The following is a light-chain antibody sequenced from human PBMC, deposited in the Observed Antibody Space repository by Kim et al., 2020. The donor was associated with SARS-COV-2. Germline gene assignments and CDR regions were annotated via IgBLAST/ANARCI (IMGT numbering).Light chain of an antibody. Sequence: DVVMTQSPLSLPVTLGQPASISCRSSQSLVHSDGNTYLNWFQQRPGQSPRRLIYQVSNRESGVPDRFSGSGSGTDFTLKISRVEAEDVGVYYCMQGTHWPPWTFGQGTKVDIK. J-gene: IGKJ1*01. CDR3: MQGTHWPPWT. CDR2: QVS. CDR1: QSLVHSDGNTY. V-gene: IGKV2-30*02.